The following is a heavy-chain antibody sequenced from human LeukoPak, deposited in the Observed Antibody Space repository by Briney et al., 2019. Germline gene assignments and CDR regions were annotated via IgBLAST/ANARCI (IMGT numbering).Heavy chain of an antibody. V-gene: IGHV4-30-4*01. J-gene: IGHJ4*02. D-gene: IGHD5-24*01. Sequence: PSETLSLTCTVSGGSISSGDYYWSWIRQPPGKSLEWMGYINHSGSTYYNPSLKSRITISVDTSKNQFSLKLSSVTAADTAVYYCARGSRDGYNWYYFDYWGQGTLVTVSS. CDR2: INHSGST. CDR1: GGSISSGDYY. CDR3: ARGSRDGYNWYYFDY.